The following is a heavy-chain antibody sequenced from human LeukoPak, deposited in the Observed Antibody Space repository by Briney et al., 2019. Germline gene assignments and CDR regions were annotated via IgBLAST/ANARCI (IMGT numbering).Heavy chain of an antibody. CDR3: ARDIISSGWYRGFDC. CDR2: IYSGGST. CDR1: GFTVSNTY. V-gene: IGHV3-53*01. J-gene: IGHJ4*02. Sequence: GGSLRLSCAASGFTVSNTYVSWVRQAPGKGLEWVSVIYSGGSTYYIDSVKGRFTMSKDSSKNTYHLQMNSLRVDDTAVYYCARDIISSGWYRGFDCWGQGTLVTVSS. D-gene: IGHD6-19*01.